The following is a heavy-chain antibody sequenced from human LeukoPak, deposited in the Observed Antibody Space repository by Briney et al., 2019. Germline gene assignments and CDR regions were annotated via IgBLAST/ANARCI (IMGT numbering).Heavy chain of an antibody. D-gene: IGHD5-12*01. CDR3: ARGFWLRPYFDY. J-gene: IGHJ4*02. V-gene: IGHV4-34*01. Sequence: NPSETLSLSCAVYGGSFSGYYWSWIRQPPGKGLEWIGEINHSGSTNYNPSLKSRVTISVDTSKNQFSLKLSAVTAADTAVYYCARGFWLRPYFDYWGQGTLVTVSS. CDR2: INHSGST. CDR1: GGSFSGYY.